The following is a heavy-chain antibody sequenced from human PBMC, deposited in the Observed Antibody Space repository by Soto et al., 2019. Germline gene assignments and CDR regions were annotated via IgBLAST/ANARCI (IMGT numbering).Heavy chain of an antibody. CDR3: ARHAEYSSSSGYYYYGMDV. D-gene: IGHD6-6*01. CDR2: IIPIFGTA. CDR1: GGTFSSYA. V-gene: IGHV1-69*13. Sequence: SVEVSCKXSGGTFSSYAISWVRQAPGQGLEWMGGIIPIFGTANYAQKFQGRVTITADESTSTAYMELSSLRSEDTAVYYCARHAEYSSSSGYYYYGMDVWGQGTTVTVSS. J-gene: IGHJ6*02.